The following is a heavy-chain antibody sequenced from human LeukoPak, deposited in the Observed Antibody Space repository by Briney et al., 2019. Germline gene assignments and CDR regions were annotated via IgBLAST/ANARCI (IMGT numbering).Heavy chain of an antibody. V-gene: IGHV4-59*01. CDR3: ARVEGSKISWIDP. J-gene: IGHJ5*02. CDR2: IYYSGST. Sequence: SETLSLTCTVSGGSISSYYWSWIPQPPGKGLEWFGYIYYSGSTNYNPSLKSRVTISVDTSKNQFSLKLSSVTAADTDVYYCARVEGSKISWIDPWGQGTLVTVPS. CDR1: GGSISSYY. D-gene: IGHD5-24*01.